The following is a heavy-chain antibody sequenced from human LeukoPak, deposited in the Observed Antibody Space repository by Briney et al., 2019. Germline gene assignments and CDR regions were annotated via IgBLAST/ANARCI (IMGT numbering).Heavy chain of an antibody. CDR2: IRGGGAGA. J-gene: IGHJ3*02. CDR1: GFTFSNFA. CDR3: AKASYSYGNDAFDI. Sequence: GGSLRPSCAASGFTFSNFAMAWVRQVPEQGLEWVSFIRGGGAGAHYADSVRGRFTISRDNSKNTLYLEMNSLRADDTAVYYCAKASYSYGNDAFDIWGQGTKVTVSS. V-gene: IGHV3-23*01. D-gene: IGHD3-16*02.